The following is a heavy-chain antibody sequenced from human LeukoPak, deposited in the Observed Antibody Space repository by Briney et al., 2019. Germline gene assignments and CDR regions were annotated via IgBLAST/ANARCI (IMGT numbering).Heavy chain of an antibody. CDR2: IYYSGST. V-gene: IGHV4-31*03. CDR1: GGSISSGGYY. CDR3: ARAIATYYYDSSGLNWFDP. D-gene: IGHD3-22*01. Sequence: SRTLSLTCTVSGGSISSGGYYWSWIRQHPGKGLEWIGYIYYSGSTYYNPSLKSRVTISVDTSKNQFSLKLSSVTAADTAVYYCARAIATYYYDSSGLNWFDPWGQGTLVTVSS. J-gene: IGHJ5*02.